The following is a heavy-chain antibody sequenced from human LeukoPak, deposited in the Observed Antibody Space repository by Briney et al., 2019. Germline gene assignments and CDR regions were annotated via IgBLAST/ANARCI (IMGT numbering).Heavy chain of an antibody. Sequence: SVKVSCKASGGTFSSYAISWVRQAPGQGLEWMGRIIPILGITNYAQKFQGRVTITADKSTSTAYMELSSLRSEDTAVYYCARDGKLGYCSSTSCYEDYYYYGMDVWGQGTTVTVSS. D-gene: IGHD2-2*01. V-gene: IGHV1-69*04. CDR3: ARDGKLGYCSSTSCYEDYYYYGMDV. CDR2: IIPILGIT. CDR1: GGTFSSYA. J-gene: IGHJ6*02.